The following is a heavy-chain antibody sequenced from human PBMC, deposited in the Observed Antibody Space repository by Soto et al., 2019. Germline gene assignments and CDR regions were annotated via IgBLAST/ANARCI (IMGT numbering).Heavy chain of an antibody. CDR1: Y. J-gene: IGHJ5*01. V-gene: IGHV3-11*04. Sequence: YLILNNQPTGKGLEWISYIRSSGDTIYYSDSVRGRFTISRDNANNSLYLQMNSLRADDTAVYFFLRPKSPGGPASW. D-gene: IGHD3-3*01. CDR3: LRPKSPGGPAS. CDR2: IRSSGDTI.